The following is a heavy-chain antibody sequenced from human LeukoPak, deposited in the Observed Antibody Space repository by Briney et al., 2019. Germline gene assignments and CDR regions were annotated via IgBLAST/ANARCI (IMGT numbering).Heavy chain of an antibody. CDR1: GFTFSSYA. CDR3: AKKWSGDYDSSDVNDAFDI. V-gene: IGHV3-30*02. CDR2: IQYDGTNK. Sequence: GGSLRLSCAASGFTFSSYAMPWVRQAPGKGLEWVTFIQYDGTNKYYADSVKGRFTISRDNSKNTLYLQMNSLRPEDTAVYYCAKKWSGDYDSSDVNDAFDIWGQGTMVTVSS. J-gene: IGHJ3*02. D-gene: IGHD3-22*01.